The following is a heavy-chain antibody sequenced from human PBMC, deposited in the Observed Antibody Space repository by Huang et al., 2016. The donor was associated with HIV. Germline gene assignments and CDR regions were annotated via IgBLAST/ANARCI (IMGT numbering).Heavy chain of an antibody. J-gene: IGHJ4*02. D-gene: IGHD3-22*01. CDR3: ARDPRIQSWLNFFDY. CDR1: GFSISSYW. Sequence: EVQLVESGGGLVQPGGSLRLSCAASGFSISSYWMHWVRQAPGKGRVGVSRSNRDGRSTSYADSVKGRFTISRDNAKNTLYRQMNSLRAEDTAVYYCARDPRIQSWLNFFDYWGQGTLVSVSS. V-gene: IGHV3-74*01. CDR2: SNRDGRST.